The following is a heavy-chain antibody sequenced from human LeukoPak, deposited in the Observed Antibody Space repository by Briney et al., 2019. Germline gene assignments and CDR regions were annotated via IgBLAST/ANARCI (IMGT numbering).Heavy chain of an antibody. J-gene: IGHJ4*02. CDR1: GFTFSSHG. Sequence: PGGSLRLSCAASGFTFSSHGMHWVRQAPGKGLEWVAVIWYDGSNQFYTDSVKGRFTISRDNSKNTLYLQMNGLRAEDTAVYYCARELNQAEFTVTEPYYFDYWGQGALVTVSS. D-gene: IGHD4-17*01. CDR2: IWYDGSNQ. CDR3: ARELNQAEFTVTEPYYFDY. V-gene: IGHV3-33*01.